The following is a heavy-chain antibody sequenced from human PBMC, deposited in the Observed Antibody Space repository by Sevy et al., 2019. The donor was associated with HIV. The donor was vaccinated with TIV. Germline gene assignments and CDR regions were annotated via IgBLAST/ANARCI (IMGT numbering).Heavy chain of an antibody. D-gene: IGHD2-21*02. J-gene: IGHJ4*02. CDR2: IWYDGSNK. Sequence: GGFLRLSCAASGFTFSSYGMHWVRQAPGKGLEWLAVIWYDGSNKYYADSVKGRFTISRDNSKNTLSLQMNSLRAEDTAECYCARHDGGGDCYTFDYWGQGTLVTVSS. V-gene: IGHV3-33*01. CDR3: ARHDGGGDCYTFDY. CDR1: GFTFSSYG.